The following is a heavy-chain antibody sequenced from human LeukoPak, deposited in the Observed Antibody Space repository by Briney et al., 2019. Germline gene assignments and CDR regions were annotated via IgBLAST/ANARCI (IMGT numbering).Heavy chain of an antibody. CDR2: INHSGST. Sequence: PSETLSLTCAVYGGAFSGYYWSWIRQPPGKGLEWIGEINHSGSTNYNPPLNSRVTILVDTSKNQFSLKLSSVTAADTAVYYCARVRGQQLGQYYYYYYGMDVWGQGTTVTVSS. CDR3: ARVRGQQLGQYYYYYYGMDV. V-gene: IGHV4-34*01. CDR1: GGAFSGYY. D-gene: IGHD6-13*01. J-gene: IGHJ6*02.